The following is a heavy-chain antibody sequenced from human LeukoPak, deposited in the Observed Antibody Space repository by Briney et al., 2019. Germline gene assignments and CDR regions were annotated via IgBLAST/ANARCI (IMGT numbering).Heavy chain of an antibody. CDR3: ARVVYYDSSGYYLYDY. V-gene: IGHV4-59*01. Sequence: PSETLSLTCTVSGGSISSYYWSWIRQPPGKGLEWIGYIYYSGSTNYNPSLKSRVTISVGTSKNQFSLKLSSVTAADTAVYYCARVVYYDSSGYYLYDYWGQGTLVTVSS. CDR1: GGSISSYY. J-gene: IGHJ4*02. D-gene: IGHD3-22*01. CDR2: IYYSGST.